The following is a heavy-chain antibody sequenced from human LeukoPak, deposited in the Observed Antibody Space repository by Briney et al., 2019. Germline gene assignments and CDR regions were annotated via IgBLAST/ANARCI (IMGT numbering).Heavy chain of an antibody. V-gene: IGHV3-23*01. D-gene: IGHD6-19*01. CDR1: GFTVSSNY. Sequence: GGSLRLSCAASGFTVSSNYMSWVRQAPGKGVEWVSSLGGGGAGIYYADSVKGRFTIYRDNSKHTLYLQMNSLRAEDTAVYYCAKDRGSGWYFDYWGQGTLVTVSS. CDR2: LGGGGAGI. CDR3: AKDRGSGWYFDY. J-gene: IGHJ4*02.